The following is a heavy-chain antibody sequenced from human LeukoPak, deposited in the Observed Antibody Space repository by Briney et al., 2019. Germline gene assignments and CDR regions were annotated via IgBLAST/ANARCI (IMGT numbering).Heavy chain of an antibody. V-gene: IGHV4-39*07. CDR1: GGSISSSSYY. CDR2: IYYSGST. J-gene: IGHJ4*02. Sequence: SETLSLTCTVSGGSISSSSYYWGWIRQPPGKGLEWIGSIYYSGSTYYNPSLKSRVTISVDTSKNQFSLKLSSVTAADTAVYYCARGRSYSGPLDYWGQGTLVTVSS. CDR3: ARGRSYSGPLDY. D-gene: IGHD1-26*01.